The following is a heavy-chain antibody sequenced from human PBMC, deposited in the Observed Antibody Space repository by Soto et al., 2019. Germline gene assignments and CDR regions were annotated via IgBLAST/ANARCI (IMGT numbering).Heavy chain of an antibody. CDR3: ARDAYSTKATFDF. J-gene: IGHJ4*02. Sequence: EVQLVESGGGLVQPGGSLRLSCAASGFTFSVSWMSWVRQAPGKGLEWVVNIKQDGREKYYVDSVKGRFTISRDNAKNSLYLQMNSLRAEDTAVYYCARDAYSTKATFDFWGQGTLVTVSS. V-gene: IGHV3-7*05. CDR1: GFTFSVSW. D-gene: IGHD2-15*01. CDR2: IKQDGREK.